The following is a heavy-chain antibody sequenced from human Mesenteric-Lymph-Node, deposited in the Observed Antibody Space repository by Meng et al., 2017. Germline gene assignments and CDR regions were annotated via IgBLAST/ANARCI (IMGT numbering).Heavy chain of an antibody. Sequence: QVQLQQWGAGLLKPSETLSLTCAVYGGSFSGYYWNWIRQPPGKGLEWIGEINHSGSTKYNPSLKSRVTISLDTSKSRISLKLRSVTAADTAVYYCARDPVGADFDYWGQGTLVTVSS. J-gene: IGHJ4*02. CDR2: INHSGST. D-gene: IGHD1-26*01. CDR1: GGSFSGYY. CDR3: ARDPVGADFDY. V-gene: IGHV4-34*01.